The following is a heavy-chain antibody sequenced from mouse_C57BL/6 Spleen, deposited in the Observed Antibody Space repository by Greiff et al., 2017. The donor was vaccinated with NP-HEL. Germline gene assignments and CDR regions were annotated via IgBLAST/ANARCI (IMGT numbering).Heavy chain of an antibody. CDR1: CFNIKYYY. D-gene: IGHD2-1*01. V-gene: IGHV14-4*01. CDR2: IDPENGDT. J-gene: IGHJ4*01. Sequence: DVQLQHSGSELLMPFSSVMLSFTSSCFNIKYYYIHWVKQRPEQGLDFIGWIDPENGDTEYASKFQGKATITADTSSNTAYLQLSSLTSEDTAVYYCTTGVTLNAMDYWGQGTSVTVSS. CDR3: TTGVTLNAMDY.